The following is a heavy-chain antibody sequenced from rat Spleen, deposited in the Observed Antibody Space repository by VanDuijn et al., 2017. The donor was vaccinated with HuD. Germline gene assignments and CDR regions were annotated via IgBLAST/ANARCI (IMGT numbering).Heavy chain of an antibody. CDR3: ARWGGGYFDF. J-gene: IGHJ1*01. CDR2: ITYSGST. D-gene: IGHD1-11*01. CDR1: GFSITSNY. V-gene: IGHV3-1*01. Sequence: EVRLQESGPGLVKPSQSLSLTCSVTGFSITSNYWGWIRKFPGNKMEWIGHITYSGSTKDNPSLRSRISITRDTSKNQFFLQLNSVTTEDTATYYCARWGGGYFDFWGPGTMVTVSS.